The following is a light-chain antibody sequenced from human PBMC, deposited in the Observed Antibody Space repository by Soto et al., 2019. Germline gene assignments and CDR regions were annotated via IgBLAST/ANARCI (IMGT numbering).Light chain of an antibody. CDR2: DAS. Sequence: DIPMTQSPSSLSASVGDRVTITCQASQDISNYLNWYQQKPGKAPKLLIYDASNLETGVPSRFSGSGSGTDFTFTISSLQPEDIATYYCQQYDNPPLTFGPGTKVDIK. J-gene: IGKJ3*01. CDR1: QDISNY. CDR3: QQYDNPPLT. V-gene: IGKV1-33*01.